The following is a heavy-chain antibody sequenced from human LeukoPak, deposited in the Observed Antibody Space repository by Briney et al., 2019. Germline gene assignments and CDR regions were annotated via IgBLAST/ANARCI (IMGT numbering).Heavy chain of an antibody. Sequence: PSQTLSLTCTVSGGSISSGGYYWSWIRQHPGKGLEWIGYIYYSGSTYYSPSLKSRVTISVDTSKNQFSLKLSSVTAADTAVYYCARVPRYNKTFDYWGQGTLVTVSS. V-gene: IGHV4-31*03. D-gene: IGHD1-1*01. CDR1: GGSISSGGYY. CDR3: ARVPRYNKTFDY. J-gene: IGHJ4*02. CDR2: IYYSGST.